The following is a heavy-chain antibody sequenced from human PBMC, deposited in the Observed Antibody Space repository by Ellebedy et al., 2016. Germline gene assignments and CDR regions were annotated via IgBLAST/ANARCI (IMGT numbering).Heavy chain of an antibody. CDR2: ISYDGSNK. J-gene: IGHJ4*02. CDR3: ERDIFGGYCSGGSCYGIDY. CDR1: GFTFSSYA. D-gene: IGHD2-15*01. V-gene: IGHV3-30-3*01. Sequence: GESLKISCAASGFTFSSYAMHWVRQAPGKGLEWVAVISYDGSNKYYADSVKGRFTISRDNSKNTLYLQMNSLRAEDTAVYYCERDIFGGYCSGGSCYGIDYWGQGTLVTVSS.